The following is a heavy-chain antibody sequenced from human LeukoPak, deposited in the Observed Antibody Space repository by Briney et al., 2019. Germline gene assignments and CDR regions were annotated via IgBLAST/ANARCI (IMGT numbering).Heavy chain of an antibody. D-gene: IGHD1-26*01. V-gene: IGHV6-1*01. CDR3: ARVLVGATLGSVKLGDAFDI. Sequence: SQTLSLTCAISGDSVSSNSAAWNWIRQSPSRGLEWLGRTYYRSKWYNDYAVSVKSRITINPDTSKNQCSLQLKSVTPEDTAVYYCARVLVGATLGSVKLGDAFDIWGQGTMVTVSS. CDR2: TYYRSKWYN. CDR1: GDSVSSNSAA. J-gene: IGHJ3*02.